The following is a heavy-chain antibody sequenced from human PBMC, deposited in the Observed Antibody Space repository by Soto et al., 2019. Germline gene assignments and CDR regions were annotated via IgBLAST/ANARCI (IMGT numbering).Heavy chain of an antibody. CDR3: ARGGTMVRGVISGYYYGMDV. D-gene: IGHD3-10*01. CDR2: INHSGST. Sequence: SETLSLTCAVYGGSFSGYYWSWIRQPPGKGLEWIGEINHSGSTNYNPSLKSRVTISVDTSKNQFSLKLSSVTAADTAVYYCARGGTMVRGVISGYYYGMDVWGQGTTVTSP. J-gene: IGHJ6*02. V-gene: IGHV4-34*01. CDR1: GGSFSGYY.